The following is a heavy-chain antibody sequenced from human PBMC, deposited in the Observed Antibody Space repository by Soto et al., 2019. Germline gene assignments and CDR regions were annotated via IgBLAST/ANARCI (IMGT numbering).Heavy chain of an antibody. CDR2: ISAYNGNT. D-gene: IGHD3-10*01. Sequence: ASVKVSCKASGYTFTSYGISWVRQAPGQGLEWMGWISAYNGNTNYAQKLQGRVTMTTATSTSTAYMELRSLRSDDTAVYYCARVLWFGELYYFDYWGQGTLVTVSS. J-gene: IGHJ4*02. V-gene: IGHV1-18*01. CDR1: GYTFTSYG. CDR3: ARVLWFGELYYFDY.